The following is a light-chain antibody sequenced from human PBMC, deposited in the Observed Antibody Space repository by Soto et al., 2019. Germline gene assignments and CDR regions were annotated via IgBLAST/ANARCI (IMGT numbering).Light chain of an antibody. CDR2: GAS. CDR1: QSVSSN. Sequence: EIVMTQSPATLSVSPGERATLSCRASQSVSSNLAWYQQKPGQAPRLLIYGASTRDTGISARFSGSGSGTEFTLTISSLQSEDFAVYYCQQYNNWPLTFGGGTKVEIK. J-gene: IGKJ4*01. CDR3: QQYNNWPLT. V-gene: IGKV3-15*01.